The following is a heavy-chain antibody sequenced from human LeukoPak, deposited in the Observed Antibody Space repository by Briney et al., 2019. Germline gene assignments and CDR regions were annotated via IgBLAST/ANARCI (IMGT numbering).Heavy chain of an antibody. V-gene: IGHV1-24*01. CDR1: GYTLTELS. CDR2: FDPEDGET. Sequence: ASVKVSCKVSGYTLTELSMHWVRQAPGKGLEWMGGFDPEDGETIYAQKFQGRVTMTEDTSTDTAYKELSSLRSEDTAVYYCATSVFQNQPLVYYFDYWGQGTLVTVSS. CDR3: ATSVFQNQPLVYYFDY. J-gene: IGHJ4*02. D-gene: IGHD6-13*01.